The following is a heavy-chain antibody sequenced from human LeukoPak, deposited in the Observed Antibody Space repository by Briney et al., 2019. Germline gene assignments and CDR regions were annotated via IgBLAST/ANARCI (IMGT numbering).Heavy chain of an antibody. Sequence: GASVKVSCKASGYTFTSYYMHWVRQAPGQGLEWMGIINPSGGSTSYAQKFQGRVTMTRDTSTSTVYMELSSLRSEDTAVYYCARGSGGFRDGYNIDYWGQGTLVTVSS. CDR3: ARGSGGFRDGYNIDY. D-gene: IGHD5-24*01. CDR1: GYTFTSYY. V-gene: IGHV1-46*01. J-gene: IGHJ4*02. CDR2: INPSGGST.